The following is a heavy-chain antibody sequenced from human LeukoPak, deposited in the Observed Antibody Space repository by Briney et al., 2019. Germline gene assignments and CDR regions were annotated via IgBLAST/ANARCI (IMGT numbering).Heavy chain of an antibody. CDR1: GFTFSSYS. CDR3: ARESEYSTNAFDY. J-gene: IGHJ4*02. Sequence: GGSLRLSCAASGFTFSSYSMNWVRQAPGKGLEWVSSISSSSSYIHYADSVKGRFTISRDNAKNSLYLQMNSLRAEDTAVYYCARESEYSTNAFDYWGQGTLVTVPS. CDR2: ISSSSSYI. V-gene: IGHV3-21*01. D-gene: IGHD6-6*01.